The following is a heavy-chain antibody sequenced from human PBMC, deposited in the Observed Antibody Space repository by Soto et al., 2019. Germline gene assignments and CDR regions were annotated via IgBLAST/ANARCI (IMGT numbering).Heavy chain of an antibody. J-gene: IGHJ4*02. Sequence: QVQLQQWGAGLLKPSETLSLTCAVYGGSFSGYYWSWIRQPPGKGLEWIGEINHSGSTNYNPSLKRRVTISVDTSKNQFSLKLSSVTAADTAVYYWARDYYDSSGRPTIDYWGQGTLVTVSS. D-gene: IGHD3-22*01. CDR2: INHSGST. V-gene: IGHV4-34*01. CDR1: GGSFSGYY. CDR3: ARDYYDSSGRPTIDY.